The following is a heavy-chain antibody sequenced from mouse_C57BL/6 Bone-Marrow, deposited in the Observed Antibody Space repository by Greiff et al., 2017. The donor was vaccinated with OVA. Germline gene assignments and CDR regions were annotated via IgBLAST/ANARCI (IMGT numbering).Heavy chain of an antibody. CDR3: TRMKAFYYSNYDWYFDV. Sequence: EVQLQQSGTVLARPGASVKMSCKTSGYTFTSYWMHWVKQRPGQGLEWIGAIYPGNSDTSYNQKFKGKAKLTAVTSASTAYMELSSLTNEDSAVYYCTRMKAFYYSNYDWYFDVWGTGTTVTVSS. D-gene: IGHD2-5*01. CDR1: GYTFTSYW. J-gene: IGHJ1*03. CDR2: IYPGNSDT. V-gene: IGHV1-5*01.